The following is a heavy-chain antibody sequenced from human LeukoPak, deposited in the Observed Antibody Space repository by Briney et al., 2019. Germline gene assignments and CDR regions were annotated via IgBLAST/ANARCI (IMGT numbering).Heavy chain of an antibody. CDR3: ARDRTPYV. D-gene: IGHD1/OR15-1a*01. J-gene: IGHJ4*02. Sequence: PGGSPRLSCAASGFTVSSNYMSWVRQAPGKGLEWVAFIRYDGSNKYYADSVKGRFTISRDNANNSLYLQMNSLRAEDTAVYYCARDRTPYVWGQGTLVTVSS. V-gene: IGHV3-33*08. CDR1: GFTVSSNY. CDR2: IRYDGSNK.